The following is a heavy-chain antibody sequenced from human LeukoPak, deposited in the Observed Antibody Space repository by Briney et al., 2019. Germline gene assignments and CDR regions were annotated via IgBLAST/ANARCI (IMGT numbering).Heavy chain of an antibody. J-gene: IGHJ4*02. Sequence: GGSLRLSCAASGFTFSSYGMHWVRQAPGKGLEWVAFIRYDGSNKYYADSVKGRFTISRDNSKNTLYLQMNSLRAEDTAVYYCARTSYSYSDFDYWGQGTLVTVAS. CDR2: IRYDGSNK. D-gene: IGHD6-13*01. CDR3: ARTSYSYSDFDY. CDR1: GFTFSSYG. V-gene: IGHV3-30*02.